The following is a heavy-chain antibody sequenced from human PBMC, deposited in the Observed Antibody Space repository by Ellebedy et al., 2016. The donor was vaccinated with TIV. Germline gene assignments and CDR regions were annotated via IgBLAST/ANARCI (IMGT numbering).Heavy chain of an antibody. D-gene: IGHD7-27*01. CDR3: ARDRTNWGYRDFDI. Sequence: SETLSLTCTVSGGSISTYYWSWIRQPPGKGLEWIGYIIYSGSTNYNPSLKSRVTMSLDTSRNQFSLNLRSVTATDTAVYYCARDRTNWGYRDFDIWGQGTMVTVSS. CDR2: IIYSGST. J-gene: IGHJ3*02. CDR1: GGSISTYY. V-gene: IGHV4-59*01.